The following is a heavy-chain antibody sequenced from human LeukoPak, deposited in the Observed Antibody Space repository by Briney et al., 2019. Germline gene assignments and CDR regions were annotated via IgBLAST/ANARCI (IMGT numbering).Heavy chain of an antibody. Sequence: SEALSLTCTASGASISSYYWNWIRQPPGKGLEWIGYIYNSGSTNYNPSLKSRVTISVDTSKNQFSLKLSSVTAADTAVYYCARGRTGAAGGLDCWGQGTLVAVSS. V-gene: IGHV4-59*12. J-gene: IGHJ4*02. CDR3: ARGRTGAAGGLDC. CDR2: IYNSGST. D-gene: IGHD6-13*01. CDR1: GASISSYY.